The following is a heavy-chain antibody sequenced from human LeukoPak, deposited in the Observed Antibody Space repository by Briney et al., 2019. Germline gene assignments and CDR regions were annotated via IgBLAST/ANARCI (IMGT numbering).Heavy chain of an antibody. V-gene: IGHV1-8*01. CDR2: MNPNSGNT. CDR3: ARGTYYYDSSGYDY. Sequence: ASVKVSCKASGYTFTSYDINWVRQATGRGLEWMGWMNPNSGNTGYAQKFQGRVTMTRNTSISTAYMELSSLRSEDTAVYYCARGTYYYDSSGYDYWGQGTLVTVSS. CDR1: GYTFTSYD. J-gene: IGHJ4*02. D-gene: IGHD3-22*01.